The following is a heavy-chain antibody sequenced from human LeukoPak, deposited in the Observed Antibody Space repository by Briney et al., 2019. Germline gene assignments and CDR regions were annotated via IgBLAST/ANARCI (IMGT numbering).Heavy chain of an antibody. CDR3: ARASYDILTGYFDY. J-gene: IGHJ4*02. D-gene: IGHD3-9*01. CDR1: GFTFSDHY. V-gene: IGHV3-11*05. Sequence: GGSLRLSCAASGFTFSDHYMAWIRQAPGKGLEWVSYITSSSAYTNYADSVKGRFTISRDNAKNSLYLQMNSLRAEDTALYCCARASYDILTGYFDYWGQGTLVTVSS. CDR2: ITSSSAYT.